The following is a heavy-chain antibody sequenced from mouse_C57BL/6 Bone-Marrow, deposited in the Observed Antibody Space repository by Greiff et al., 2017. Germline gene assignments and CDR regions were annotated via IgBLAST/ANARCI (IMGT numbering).Heavy chain of an antibody. D-gene: IGHD4-1*01. Sequence: QVQLKQPGAELVKPGASVKLSCKASGYTFTSYWMQWVKQRPGQGLEWIGEIDPSDSYTNYNQKFKGKATLTVDTSSSTAYMQLSSLTSEASAVYYCASPGAWFAYWGQGTLVTVSA. CDR2: IDPSDSYT. CDR3: ASPGAWFAY. CDR1: GYTFTSYW. V-gene: IGHV1-50*01. J-gene: IGHJ3*01.